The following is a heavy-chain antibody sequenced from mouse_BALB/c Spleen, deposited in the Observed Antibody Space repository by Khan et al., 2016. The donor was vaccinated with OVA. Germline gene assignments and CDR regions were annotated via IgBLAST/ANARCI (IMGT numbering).Heavy chain of an antibody. CDR1: GYIFTSYW. CDR3: AREEALYYFDY. V-gene: IGHV1S132*01. D-gene: IGHD3-2*02. J-gene: IGHJ2*01. CDR2: IFPGTDNT. Sequence: QVQLKQSGAELVRPGASVKLSCKTSGYIFTSYWIHWVKQRSGQGLEWIARIFPGTDNTYYTEKVKDRATLTADKSSSTAYMQLSSLTSEDSAVYFCAREEALYYFDYWGQGTTLTVSS.